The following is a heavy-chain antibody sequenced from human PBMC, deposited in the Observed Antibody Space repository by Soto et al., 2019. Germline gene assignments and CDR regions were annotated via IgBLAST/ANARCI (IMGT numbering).Heavy chain of an antibody. CDR2: LIPLFGSA. Sequence: QVQLVQSGAEVKKPGSSVKVSCRSSGGTFNNFAISWLRQAPGQGFEWMGGLIPLFGSAHYAQKFQGRVTNTAHGSTGTAYMELNSLTSEDTAVYYWARRYNNAATPVLATDWFDPWGQGTLVTVSS. V-gene: IGHV1-69*01. J-gene: IGHJ5*02. CDR1: GGTFNNFA. D-gene: IGHD1-1*01. CDR3: ARRYNNAATPVLATDWFDP.